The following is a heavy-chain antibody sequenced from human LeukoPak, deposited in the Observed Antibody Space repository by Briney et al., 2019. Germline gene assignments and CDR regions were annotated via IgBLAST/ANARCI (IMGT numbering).Heavy chain of an antibody. V-gene: IGHV4-39*01. D-gene: IGHD5-18*01. Sequence: PSETLSLTCTVSGGSISSSSYYWGWIRQPPGKGLEWIGSIYYSGSTYYNPSLKSRVTISVDTSKNQFSLKLSSVTAADTAAYYCARHEPGEWIHRRESVFDYWGQGTLVTVSS. CDR1: GGSISSSSYY. CDR2: IYYSGST. J-gene: IGHJ4*02. CDR3: ARHEPGEWIHRRESVFDY.